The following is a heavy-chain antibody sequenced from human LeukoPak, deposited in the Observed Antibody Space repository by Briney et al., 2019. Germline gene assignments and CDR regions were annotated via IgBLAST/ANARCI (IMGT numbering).Heavy chain of an antibody. Sequence: GSTNYNPSLKSRVTISGDTSKKQFSLKLSSVTAADTAVYYCAGDLYCSGGSCYSIGHHAFDIWGQGTMVTVSS. J-gene: IGHJ3*02. CDR3: AGDLYCSGGSCYSIGHHAFDI. D-gene: IGHD2-15*01. V-gene: IGHV4-34*01. CDR2: GST.